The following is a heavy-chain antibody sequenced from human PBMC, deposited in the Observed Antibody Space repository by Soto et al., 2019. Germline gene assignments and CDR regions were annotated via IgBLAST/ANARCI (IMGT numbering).Heavy chain of an antibody. D-gene: IGHD6-13*01. Sequence: QVQLVESGGGLVQPGGSLRLSCAASGFTFSDYYMSWIRQAPGKGLEWVSYISSSSSYTNYADSVKGRFTISRDNAKNSLYLQMNSLRAEDTAVYYCARRIAAAGQDRRRFDPWGQGTLVTVSS. V-gene: IGHV3-11*05. CDR1: GFTFSDYY. J-gene: IGHJ5*02. CDR2: ISSSSSYT. CDR3: ARRIAAAGQDRRRFDP.